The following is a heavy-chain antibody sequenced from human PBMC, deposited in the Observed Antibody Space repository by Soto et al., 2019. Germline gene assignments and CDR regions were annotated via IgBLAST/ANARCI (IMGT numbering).Heavy chain of an antibody. CDR1: GFTFSSYA. V-gene: IGHV3-30-3*01. D-gene: IGHD3-3*01. Sequence: PGGSLRLSCAASGFTFSSYAMHWVRQAPGKGLEWVAVISYDGSNKYYADSVKGRFTISRDNSKNTLYLQMNSLRAEDTAVYYCARDLTIFGVVAYYYYGMDVWGQGTTVTVSS. J-gene: IGHJ6*02. CDR3: ARDLTIFGVVAYYYYGMDV. CDR2: ISYDGSNK.